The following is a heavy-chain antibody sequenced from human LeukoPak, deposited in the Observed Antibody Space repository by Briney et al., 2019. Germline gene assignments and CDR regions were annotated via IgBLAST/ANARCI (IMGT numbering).Heavy chain of an antibody. CDR2: INPNSGGT. V-gene: IGHV1-2*02. CDR3: ARGLYSYYYGSGSYWAFDY. D-gene: IGHD3-10*01. Sequence: ASVKVSCKASGYTFTGYYMHWVRQAPGQGLEWMGWINPNSGGTNYAQKFQGRVTMTRDTSIGTAYMELSRLRSDDTAVYYCARGLYSYYYGSGSYWAFDYWGQGTLVTVSS. CDR1: GYTFTGYY. J-gene: IGHJ4*02.